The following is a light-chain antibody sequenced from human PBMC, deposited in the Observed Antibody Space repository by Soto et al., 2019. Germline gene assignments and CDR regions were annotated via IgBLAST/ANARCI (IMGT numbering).Light chain of an antibody. CDR1: RSVTTS. V-gene: IGKV3-15*01. Sequence: EIVLTQSPATRSLSPGERTTLSWSASRSVTTSLAWYQQKPGQAPRLLIYGASTRATGIPARFSGSGSGTEFTLTISSLQSEDFAVYSCQQYNNWPPVTFGPGTKVDIK. J-gene: IGKJ3*01. CDR2: GAS. CDR3: QQYNNWPPVT.